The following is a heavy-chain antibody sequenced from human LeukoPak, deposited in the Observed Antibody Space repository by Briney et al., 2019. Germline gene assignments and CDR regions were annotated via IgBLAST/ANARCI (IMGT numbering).Heavy chain of an antibody. Sequence: GGSLRLSCAASGFTFSSYGMHWVRQAPGKGLEWVAFIRYDGSNKYYADSVKGRFTISRDKSKNTLYLQMNSLRAEDTAVYYCAKEDRLGYCSSTSCRGYFQHWGQGTLVTVSS. CDR3: AKEDRLGYCSSTSCRGYFQH. D-gene: IGHD2-2*01. CDR2: IRYDGSNK. CDR1: GFTFSSYG. V-gene: IGHV3-30*02. J-gene: IGHJ1*01.